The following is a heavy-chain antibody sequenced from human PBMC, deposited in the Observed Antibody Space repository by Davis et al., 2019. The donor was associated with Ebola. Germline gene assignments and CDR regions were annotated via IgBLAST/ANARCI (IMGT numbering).Heavy chain of an antibody. CDR1: GYSFGNYW. D-gene: IGHD1-26*01. Sequence: GESLKISCKGSGYSFGNYWIGRVRQLPGKGLEWMGIIYPTDSDTRYSPSFQGQVTIAADKSINTAYLQWSSLKASDTAMYYCATKGYVVGVTLEAFDMWGQGTMVTVSS. CDR2: IYPTDSDT. CDR3: ATKGYVVGVTLEAFDM. V-gene: IGHV5-51*01. J-gene: IGHJ3*02.